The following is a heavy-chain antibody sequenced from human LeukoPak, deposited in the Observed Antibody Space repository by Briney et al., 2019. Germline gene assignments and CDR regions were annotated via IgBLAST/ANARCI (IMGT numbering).Heavy chain of an antibody. CDR1: GGSISTYY. CDR3: ARTGVESGYYTHFDY. Sequence: SETLSLTCIVSGGSISTYYWSWIRQPPGKGLEWIGYIYSSGSTNYNPSLKSRVTISLATSMNQFSLNLSSVTAADTAVYYCARTGVESGYYTHFDYWGQGTLVTVSS. CDR2: IYSSGST. J-gene: IGHJ4*02. V-gene: IGHV4-4*09. D-gene: IGHD3-3*01.